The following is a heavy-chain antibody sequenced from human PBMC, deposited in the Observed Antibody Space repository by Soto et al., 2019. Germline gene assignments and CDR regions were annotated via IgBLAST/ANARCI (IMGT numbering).Heavy chain of an antibody. CDR1: GGSISSYY. CDR2: IYYSGST. CDR3: ARFSVDTATTIPFYFDY. V-gene: IGHV4-59*01. D-gene: IGHD5-18*01. J-gene: IGHJ4*02. Sequence: QVQLQESGPGLVKPSETLSLTCTVSGGSISSYYWSWIRQPPGKGLEWIGDIYYSGSTNYNPALKSRVTISVDTSKNQFSLKLSSVTAADTAVYYCARFSVDTATTIPFYFDYWGQGTLVTVSS.